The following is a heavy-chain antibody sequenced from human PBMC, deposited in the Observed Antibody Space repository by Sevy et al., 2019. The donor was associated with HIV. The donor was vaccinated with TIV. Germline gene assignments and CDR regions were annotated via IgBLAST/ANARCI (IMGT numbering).Heavy chain of an antibody. V-gene: IGHV3-15*01. CDR3: TTGDILTGYQYYYYGMDV. CDR1: GFTFSNAW. CDR2: IKSKTDGGTT. D-gene: IGHD3-9*01. J-gene: IGHJ6*02. Sequence: GGSLRLSCAASGFTFSNAWMSWVRQAPGKGLEWVGRIKSKTDGGTTDYAAPVKGRFTISRDDSKNTLYLQMNSLKTEETAVYYCTTGDILTGYQYYYYGMDVWGQGTTVTVSS.